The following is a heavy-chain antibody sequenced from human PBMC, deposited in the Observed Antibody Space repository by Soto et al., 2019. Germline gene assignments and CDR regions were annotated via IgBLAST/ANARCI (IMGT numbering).Heavy chain of an antibody. D-gene: IGHD3-3*01. Sequence: GGSLRLSWAASGFTFRSYWMNWVRQAPGKGLEWVANIAQDGGDKYYVDSVKGRFTISRDNAKNSLYLQMNSLRAEDTAVYYCARAFRGFLESGADFWGQGSLVTVSS. CDR2: IAQDGGDK. V-gene: IGHV3-7*03. J-gene: IGHJ4*02. CDR3: ARAFRGFLESGADF. CDR1: GFTFRSYW.